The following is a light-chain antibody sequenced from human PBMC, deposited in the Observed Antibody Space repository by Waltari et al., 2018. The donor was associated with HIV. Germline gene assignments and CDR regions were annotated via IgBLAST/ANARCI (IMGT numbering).Light chain of an antibody. J-gene: IGKJ3*01. CDR1: QGISTW. Sequence: DVRLTQSPASVSASVGDRVTISGRASQGISTWLAWYQQTPGKAPKLLISGATNLQSGVPSRFSAIGSGTVFALTIRNLQPEDFAIYYCQEGNNFPLSFGPGTKVEI. V-gene: IGKV1-12*01. CDR3: QEGNNFPLS. CDR2: GAT.